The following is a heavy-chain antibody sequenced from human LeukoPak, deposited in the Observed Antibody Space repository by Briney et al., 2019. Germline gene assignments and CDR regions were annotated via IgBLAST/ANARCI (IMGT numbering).Heavy chain of an antibody. CDR3: ASTGDYGPYSDY. CDR1: GGSISSYY. CDR2: IYYSGST. D-gene: IGHD4-17*01. V-gene: IGHV4-59*01. Sequence: PSETLSLTCTVSGGSISSYYWSWIRQPPGKGLEWIGYIYYSGSTNYNPSLKSRVTISVDTSKNQFSLKPSSVTAADTAVYYCASTGDYGPYSDYCGQGTLVTVSS. J-gene: IGHJ4*02.